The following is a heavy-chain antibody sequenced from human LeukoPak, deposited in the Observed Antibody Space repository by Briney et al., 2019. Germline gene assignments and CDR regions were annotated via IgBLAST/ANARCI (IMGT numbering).Heavy chain of an antibody. CDR1: GFTFSSYA. CDR3: APTGVRYCSSTSCLVDAFDI. D-gene: IGHD2-2*01. V-gene: IGHV3-23*01. CDR2: ISGSGGST. J-gene: IGHJ3*02. Sequence: GGSLRLSCAASGFTFSSYAMSWVRQAPGKGLERVSAISGSGGSTYYADSVKGRFTISRDNSKKTLYLQMNSLRAEDTAVYYCAPTGVRYCSSTSCLVDAFDIWGQGTMVTVSS.